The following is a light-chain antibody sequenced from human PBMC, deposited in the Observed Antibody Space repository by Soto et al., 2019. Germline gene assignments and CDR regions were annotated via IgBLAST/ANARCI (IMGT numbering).Light chain of an antibody. Sequence: DIQMTQSPSTLSASVGDRVTITCRASQSISSWLAWYQQKPGKAPKLLIYKASSLESGVQSRFSGSGSGTEFTLTISSRQPDDFATYYCQQYNSYPSFGGGTKVDNK. CDR1: QSISSW. V-gene: IGKV1-5*03. CDR2: KAS. J-gene: IGKJ4*01. CDR3: QQYNSYPS.